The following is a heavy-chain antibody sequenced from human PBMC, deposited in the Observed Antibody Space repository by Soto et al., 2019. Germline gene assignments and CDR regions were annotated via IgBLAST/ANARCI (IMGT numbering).Heavy chain of an antibody. CDR2: IIPIFGTA. J-gene: IGHJ6*02. CDR3: ARDLVLVPAGLPRGRSTDIYYYYGMDV. D-gene: IGHD2-2*01. V-gene: IGHV1-69*12. CDR1: GGTFSSYA. Sequence: QVQLVQSGAEVKKPGSSVKASCKASGGTFSSYAISWVRQAPGQGLEWMGGIIPIFGTANYAQKFQGRVTITADESTSTAYMELSSLRSEDTAVYYSARDLVLVPAGLPRGRSTDIYYYYGMDVWGQGTTVTVTS.